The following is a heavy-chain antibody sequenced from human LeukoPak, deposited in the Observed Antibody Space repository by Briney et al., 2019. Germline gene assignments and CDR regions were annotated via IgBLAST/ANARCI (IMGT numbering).Heavy chain of an antibody. CDR3: TRHLDYYGSGSYEY. V-gene: IGHV4-59*08. CDR2: IHYSGST. Sequence: SQTLSLTCTVSGGSISGFHWSWVRQPPRKGPEWIGYIHYSGSTDYNPSLKSRVTISVATSKNQFSLKLSSVTAADTAVYYCTRHLDYYGSGSYEYWGQGTLVTVSS. D-gene: IGHD3-10*01. J-gene: IGHJ4*02. CDR1: GGSISGFH.